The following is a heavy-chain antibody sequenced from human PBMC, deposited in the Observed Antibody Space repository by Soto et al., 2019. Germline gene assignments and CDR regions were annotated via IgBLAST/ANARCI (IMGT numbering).Heavy chain of an antibody. CDR2: GIPTRGIA. V-gene: IGHV1-69*02. D-gene: IGHD6-19*01. J-gene: IGHJ2*01. CDR3: ARARVAVAGSHWYCDL. CDR1: GGTFSSYT. Sequence: QVQLVQSGAEVKKPGSSVKVSCKASGGTFSSYTISWVRQAPGQGLEWMGRGIPTRGIANYAQKFQGRVTITADTSTSTADMELSSLGSEDTAVYYCARARVAVAGSHWYCDLWRRDTLVTVSS.